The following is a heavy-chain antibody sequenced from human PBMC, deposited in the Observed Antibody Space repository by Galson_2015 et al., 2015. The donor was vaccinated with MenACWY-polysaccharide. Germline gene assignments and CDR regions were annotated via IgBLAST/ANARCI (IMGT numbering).Heavy chain of an antibody. Sequence: SLRLSCAASGFTFSTSWIHWVRHVPGKGPVWVSRINSDETSTSYADSVKGRFSISRDNAKSTLYLQMNSLRAEDTAVYYCARGHYDLWSGYRHYYFGLDVWGQGTTVTVSS. V-gene: IGHV3-74*01. CDR2: INSDETST. J-gene: IGHJ6*01. CDR3: ARGHYDLWSGYRHYYFGLDV. D-gene: IGHD3-3*01. CDR1: GFTFSTSW.